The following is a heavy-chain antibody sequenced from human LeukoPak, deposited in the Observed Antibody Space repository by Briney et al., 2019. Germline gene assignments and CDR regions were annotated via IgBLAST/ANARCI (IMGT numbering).Heavy chain of an antibody. J-gene: IGHJ5*02. V-gene: IGHV6-1*01. Sequence: SQTLSLTCAISGDSVSSNSASGNWIRQSPSRGLEWLGWTYYRSKWNTDYAVSVKGRITINPDTSKNQFSLYLNSVTPEDTAVYYCARDTDSSYEWGPFDPWGQGTLVTVSS. CDR1: GDSVSSNSAS. CDR2: TYYRSKWNT. CDR3: ARDTDSSYEWGPFDP. D-gene: IGHD1-26*01.